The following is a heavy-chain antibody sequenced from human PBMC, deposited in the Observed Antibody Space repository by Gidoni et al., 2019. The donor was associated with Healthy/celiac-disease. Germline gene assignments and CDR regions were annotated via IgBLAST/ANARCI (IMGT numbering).Heavy chain of an antibody. Sequence: QVQLQESGPGLVKPSQTLSLTCTVSGASISSGSEYLSWIRQPAVKGLEWIGRIYTRGSTNYNPSIKSRVTILVDTSKNQFSLKLSSVTAADTAVYYCAREWSIAVATGAFDIWGQGTMVTVSS. D-gene: IGHD6-19*01. CDR3: AREWSIAVATGAFDI. CDR2: IYTRGST. CDR1: GASISSGSEY. J-gene: IGHJ3*02. V-gene: IGHV4-61*02.